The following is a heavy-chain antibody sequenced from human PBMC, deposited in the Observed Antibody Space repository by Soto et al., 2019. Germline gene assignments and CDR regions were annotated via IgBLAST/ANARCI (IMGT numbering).Heavy chain of an antibody. D-gene: IGHD6-6*01. CDR3: ARSLSSSSGYFDP. Sequence: QVHLQESGPGLLKPSQTLSLTFDVSGDFIGSGDYYWTWIRQPPGKGLEYIGYIYQTGKTYYNPSLKRRPFTLLETFKSQLFLRLTSGTDADTAMYYCARSLSSSSGYFDPWGQGTLVTVSS. J-gene: IGHJ5*02. V-gene: IGHV4-30-4*01. CDR1: GDFIGSGDYY. CDR2: IYQTGKT.